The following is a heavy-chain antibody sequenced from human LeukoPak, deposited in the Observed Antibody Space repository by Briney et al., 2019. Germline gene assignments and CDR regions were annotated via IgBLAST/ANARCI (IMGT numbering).Heavy chain of an antibody. CDR1: GGSISSGGYS. V-gene: IGHV4-30-2*01. D-gene: IGHD3-22*01. CDR2: IYHNGST. J-gene: IGHJ4*02. Sequence: SETLSLTCAVSGGSISSGGYSWSWIRQPPGKGLEWIGYIYHNGSTYYTPSLKSRVTISVDRSKNQFSLKLSSVTAADTAVYYCARGVVLSSGYYYGIDYWGQGTLVTVSS. CDR3: ARGVVLSSGYYYGIDY.